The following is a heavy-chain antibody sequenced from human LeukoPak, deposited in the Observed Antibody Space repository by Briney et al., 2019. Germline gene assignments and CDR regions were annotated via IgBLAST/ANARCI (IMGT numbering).Heavy chain of an antibody. V-gene: IGHV1-69*05. CDR3: ARERDCSSTSCYDP. Sequence: SVKVSCKASGGTFSSYAISWVRQAPGQGLEWMGRIIPIFGTANYAQKFQGRVTITTDESTSTAYMELSNLRSEDTAVYYCARERDCSSTSCYDPWGQGTLVTVSS. CDR1: GGTFSSYA. D-gene: IGHD2-2*01. J-gene: IGHJ5*02. CDR2: IIPIFGTA.